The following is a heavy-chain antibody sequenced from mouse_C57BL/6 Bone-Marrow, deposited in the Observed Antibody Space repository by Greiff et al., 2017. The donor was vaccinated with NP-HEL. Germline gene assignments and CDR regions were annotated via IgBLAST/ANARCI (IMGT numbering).Heavy chain of an antibody. J-gene: IGHJ4*01. D-gene: IGHD2-4*01. CDR2: IHYDGSST. CDR1: GFTFSDYY. Sequence: VMLVEPEGGLVQPGSSMKLSCTASGFTFSDYYLAWVRQVPDKGLEWVANIHYDGSSTYSLDYLKSSFIISRDNAKNILYLQLIRLKSEDTATYYCAREGGLRRRTYAMDYWGQGTSVTVSS. V-gene: IGHV5-16*01. CDR3: AREGGLRRRTYAMDY.